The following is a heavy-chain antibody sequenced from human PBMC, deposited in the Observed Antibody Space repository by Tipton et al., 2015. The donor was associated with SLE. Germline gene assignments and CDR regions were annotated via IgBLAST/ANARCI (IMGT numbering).Heavy chain of an antibody. D-gene: IGHD2-15*01. Sequence: QLVQSGAEVKKPGTSVKVSCKASGGTFSSYAISWVRQAPGQGLEWMGGIIPILGKANYAQEFQGRVTITTDESPSTAYMELSSLRSEDAAVYYCATGEWVAATLRYYYGMDVWGQGTTVTVSS. J-gene: IGHJ6*02. CDR2: IIPILGKA. CDR1: GGTFSSYA. CDR3: ATGEWVAATLRYYYGMDV. V-gene: IGHV1-69*05.